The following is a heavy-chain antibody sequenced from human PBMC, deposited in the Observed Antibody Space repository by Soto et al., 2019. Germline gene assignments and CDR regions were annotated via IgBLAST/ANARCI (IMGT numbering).Heavy chain of an antibody. CDR3: ARGTVTTFYYGMDV. CDR1: GGSFSGYY. J-gene: IGHJ6*02. D-gene: IGHD4-17*01. CDR2: INHSGST. V-gene: IGHV4-34*01. Sequence: QEQLQQWGAGLLKPSETLSLTCAVYGGSFSGYYWSWIRQPPGKGLEWIGEINHSGSTNYNPSLKSRVTISVDTSKNQFSLKLSSVTAADTAVYNCARGTVTTFYYGMDVWGQGTTVTVSS.